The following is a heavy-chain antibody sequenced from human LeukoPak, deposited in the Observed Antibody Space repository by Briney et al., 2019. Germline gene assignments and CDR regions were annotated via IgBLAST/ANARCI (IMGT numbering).Heavy chain of an antibody. J-gene: IGHJ4*02. Sequence: GGSLRLSCAASGFTFSRYAMNWVRQAPGKGLEWVSYINADSSDIHYADSVKGRFTISRDNARNTLYLQLSSLRAEDSAVYYCARDTFHPGLIDSWGQGTLVTVSS. V-gene: IGHV3-21*05. CDR3: ARDTFHPGLIDS. CDR1: GFTFSRYA. CDR2: INADSSDI. D-gene: IGHD2-21*01.